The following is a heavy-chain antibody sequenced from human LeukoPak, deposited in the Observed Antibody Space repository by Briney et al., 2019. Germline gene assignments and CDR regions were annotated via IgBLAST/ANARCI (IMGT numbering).Heavy chain of an antibody. CDR1: RFTLRIYW. V-gene: IGHV3-74*01. J-gene: IGHJ3*02. Sequence: PGGSLRLSCAEPRFTLRIYWMHWVRQAPGKGLVWVSRINTDGSSTSYADSVKGRFTISRDNAKNTLYLQMNSLRAEDTAVYYCAREEEIATLNDVIDIWGQGTMVTVSS. D-gene: IGHD5-24*01. CDR2: INTDGSST. CDR3: AREEEIATLNDVIDI.